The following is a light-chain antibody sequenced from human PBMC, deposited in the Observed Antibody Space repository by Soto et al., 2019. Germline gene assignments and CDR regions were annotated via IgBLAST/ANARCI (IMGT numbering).Light chain of an antibody. Sequence: QSVLTQPPSVSAAPGQKVTISCSGSSSNIGTNYVSWYQKLPGTAPKLLIYDNNERPSGIPDRFSGSKSGTSATLGITGLQTGDEADYYCATWDKFLSVVFGGGTKLTVL. J-gene: IGLJ2*01. CDR3: ATWDKFLSVV. CDR1: SSNIGTNY. CDR2: DNN. V-gene: IGLV1-51*01.